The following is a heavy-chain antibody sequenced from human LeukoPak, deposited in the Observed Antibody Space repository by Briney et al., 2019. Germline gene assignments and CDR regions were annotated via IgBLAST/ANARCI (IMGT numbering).Heavy chain of an antibody. CDR3: ARSRGRSYGS. D-gene: IGHD5-18*01. Sequence: SETLSLTCTFTGGSISSNYFYWGWIRQPPGKGLEWIGTISYSGSTYYSPSLKSRVTISVDTSKNQFSLKLSSVTATDTAVYYCARSRGRSYGSWGQGSLVTVSS. CDR2: ISYSGST. J-gene: IGHJ4*02. V-gene: IGHV4-39*01. CDR1: GGSISSNYFY.